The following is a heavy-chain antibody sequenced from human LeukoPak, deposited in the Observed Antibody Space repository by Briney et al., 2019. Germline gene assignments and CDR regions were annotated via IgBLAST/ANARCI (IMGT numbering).Heavy chain of an antibody. J-gene: IGHJ6*02. D-gene: IGHD2-8*01. CDR3: ARRMLSLYYYYGMDV. CDR2: INHSGST. CDR1: GGSFSGYY. V-gene: IGHV4-34*01. Sequence: PSETLSLTCAVYGGSFSGYYWSWIRQPPGKGLEWIGEINHSGSTNYNPSLKSRVTISVDTSKNQFSLKLSSVTAADTAVYYCARRMLSLYYYYGMDVWGQGTTVTVSS.